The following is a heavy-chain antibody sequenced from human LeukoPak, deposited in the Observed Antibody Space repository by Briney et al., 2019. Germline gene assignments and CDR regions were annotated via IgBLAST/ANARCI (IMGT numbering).Heavy chain of an antibody. J-gene: IGHJ6*02. V-gene: IGHV1-2*04. D-gene: IGHD2-2*01. CDR2: INPNGGGT. CDR3: ARGEVPAAMDPRDYYYYGMDV. CDR1: GYTFTGYY. Sequence: GASVKVSCKASGYTFTGYYMHWVRQAPGQGLEWMGWINPNGGGTNYAQKFQGWVTMTRDTSISTAYMELSRLRSDDTAVYYCARGEVPAAMDPRDYYYYGMDVWGQGTTVTVSS.